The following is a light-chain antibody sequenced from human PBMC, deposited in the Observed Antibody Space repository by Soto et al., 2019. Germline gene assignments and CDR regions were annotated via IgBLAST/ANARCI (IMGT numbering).Light chain of an antibody. J-gene: IGKJ5*01. CDR3: QQYGSSPLIT. Sequence: PGSSPPLFWRPIQSLSSNFLAWXQXXPGXXXXLXXXGASSRGTGSPERFSGSGSGTDFTLTISRLEPEDFAVYYCQQYGSSPLITFGQATRLEIK. CDR1: QSLSSNF. CDR2: GAS. V-gene: IGKV3-20*01.